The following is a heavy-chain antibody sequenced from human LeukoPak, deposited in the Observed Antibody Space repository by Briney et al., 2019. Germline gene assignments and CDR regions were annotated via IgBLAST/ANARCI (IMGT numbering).Heavy chain of an antibody. CDR2: ISSNGGST. J-gene: IGHJ4*02. CDR3: ARDGYYDSSGYFDY. V-gene: IGHV3-64D*09. D-gene: IGHD3-22*01. Sequence: PGESLRLSCSASGFTFSSYAMHWVRQAPGKGLEYVSAISSNGGSTYYADSVKGRFTISRDNSKNTLYLQMSSLRDEDTAVYYCARDGYYDSSGYFDYWGQGTLVTVSS. CDR1: GFTFSSYA.